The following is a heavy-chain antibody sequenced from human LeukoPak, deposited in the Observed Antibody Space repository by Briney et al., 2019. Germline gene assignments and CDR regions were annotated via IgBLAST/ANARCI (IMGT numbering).Heavy chain of an antibody. CDR3: AREYSGYDWVRLWLFDY. D-gene: IGHD5-12*01. J-gene: IGHJ4*02. CDR2: ISAYNGNT. Sequence: ASVKVPCKASGYTFTSYGISWVRQAPGQGLEWMGWISAYNGNTNYAQKLQGRVTMTTDTSTSTAYMELSRLRSDDTAVYYCAREYSGYDWVRLWLFDYWGQGTLVTVSS. CDR1: GYTFTSYG. V-gene: IGHV1-18*01.